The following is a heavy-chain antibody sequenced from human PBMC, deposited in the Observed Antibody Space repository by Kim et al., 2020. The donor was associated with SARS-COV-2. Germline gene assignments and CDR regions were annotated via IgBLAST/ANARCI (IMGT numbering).Heavy chain of an antibody. V-gene: IGHV3-23*01. CDR3: AKELGAHGTPVLDY. CDR2: ISDSGAGT. J-gene: IGHJ4*02. CDR1: GFIFSNYA. D-gene: IGHD6-13*01. Sequence: GGSLRLSCAASGFIFSNYAMSWVRQPPGKGLEWFSGISDSGAGTYNPDPVKGLPTHSSAKSNNQLYLQMNILRGEDTAVYYCAKELGAHGTPVLDYWGQGTLVTVSS.